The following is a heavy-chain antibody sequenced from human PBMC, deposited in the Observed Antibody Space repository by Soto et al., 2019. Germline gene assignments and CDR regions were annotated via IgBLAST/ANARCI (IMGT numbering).Heavy chain of an antibody. CDR3: ARGKEGPIYYYYYYGMDV. J-gene: IGHJ6*02. Sequence: SETLSLTCAVYGGSFSGYYWSWIRQPPGKGLEWIGEINHSGSTNYNPSLKSRVTISVDTSNNQFSLKLSSVTAADTAVYYCARGKEGPIYYYYYYGMDVWVQGTTVTVSS. V-gene: IGHV4-34*01. D-gene: IGHD2-21*01. CDR2: INHSGST. CDR1: GGSFSGYY.